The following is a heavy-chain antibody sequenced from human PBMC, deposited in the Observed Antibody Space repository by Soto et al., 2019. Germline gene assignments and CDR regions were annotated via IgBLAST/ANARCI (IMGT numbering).Heavy chain of an antibody. CDR2: INPNSGGT. Sequence: ASVKVSCKASGYTFTGYSMHWVRQAPGQGLEWMGWINPNSGGTNYAQKFQGWVTMTRDTSISTAYMELSRLRSDDTAVYYCARDHSGYEFDYWGQGTLVTVSS. CDR3: ARDHSGYEFDY. V-gene: IGHV1-2*04. CDR1: GYTFTGYS. J-gene: IGHJ4*02. D-gene: IGHD5-12*01.